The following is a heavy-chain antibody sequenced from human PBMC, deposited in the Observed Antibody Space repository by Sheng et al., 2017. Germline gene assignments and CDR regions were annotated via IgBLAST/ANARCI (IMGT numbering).Heavy chain of an antibody. CDR1: GGTFSSYA. Sequence: QVQLVQSGAEVKKPGSSVKVSCKASGGTFSSYAISWVRQAPGQGLEWMGGIIPIFGTANYAQKFQGRVTITADESTSTAYMELSSLRSEDTAVYYCAREDGGPYCSSTSCYNWFDPWGRGNPWSPSPQ. D-gene: IGHD2-2*01. CDR3: AREDGGPYCSSTSCYNWFDP. V-gene: IGHV1-69*01. CDR2: IIPIFGTA. J-gene: IGHJ5*02.